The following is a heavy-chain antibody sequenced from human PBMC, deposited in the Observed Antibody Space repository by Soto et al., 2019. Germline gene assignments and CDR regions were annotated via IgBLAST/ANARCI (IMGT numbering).Heavy chain of an antibody. V-gene: IGHV3-23*01. J-gene: IGHJ3*02. CDR1: GFTFSSYA. CDR3: AKSRGITMIVVVITRDAFDI. Sequence: GGSLRLSCAASGFTFSSYAMSWVRQAPGKGLEWVSAISGSGGSTYYADSVKGRFTISRDNSKNTLYLQMNSLRAEDTAVYYCAKSRGITMIVVVITRDAFDIWGQGTMLTVSS. D-gene: IGHD3-22*01. CDR2: ISGSGGST.